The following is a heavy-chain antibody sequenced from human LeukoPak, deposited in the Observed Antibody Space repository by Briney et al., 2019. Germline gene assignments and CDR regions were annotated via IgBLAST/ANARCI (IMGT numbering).Heavy chain of an antibody. CDR3: ARLGSEMATIPNYYFDY. J-gene: IGHJ4*02. CDR1: GYSFTSYW. CDR2: IYPGDSDT. Sequence: GESLKISCKGSGYSFTSYWIGWVRQMPGKGLEWMGIIYPGDSDTRYSPSLQGQVTISADKSISTAYLQWSSLKASDTAMYYCARLGSEMATIPNYYFDYWGQGTLVTVSS. D-gene: IGHD5-24*01. V-gene: IGHV5-51*01.